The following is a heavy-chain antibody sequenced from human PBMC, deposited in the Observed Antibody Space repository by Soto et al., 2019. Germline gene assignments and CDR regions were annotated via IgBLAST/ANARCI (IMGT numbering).Heavy chain of an antibody. CDR1: GYTFTSYD. J-gene: IGHJ4*02. CDR2: MNPNSGNT. Sequence: ASVKVSCKASGYTFTSYDINWVRQATGQGLEWMGGMNPNSGNTGYAQKFQGRVTMTRNTSISTAYMELSSLRSEDTAVYSCARALTYYSATSGYYFDFWSLGTLVTVSS. D-gene: IGHD3-22*01. V-gene: IGHV1-8*01. CDR3: ARALTYYSATSGYYFDF.